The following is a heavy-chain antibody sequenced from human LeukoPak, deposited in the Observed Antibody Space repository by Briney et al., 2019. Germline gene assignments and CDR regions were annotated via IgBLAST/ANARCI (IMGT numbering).Heavy chain of an antibody. CDR3: AKETVAAPPIDY. V-gene: IGHV3-23*01. Sequence: GGSLRLSCAASGFSFSSYALSWVRQAPGKGLEWVSAISGSDGSTYYADSVKGRFTISRDNSKNTLYLQMNSLRAEDTAVYYCAKETVAAPPIDYWGQGALVTVSS. CDR2: ISGSDGST. CDR1: GFSFSSYA. D-gene: IGHD6-19*01. J-gene: IGHJ4*02.